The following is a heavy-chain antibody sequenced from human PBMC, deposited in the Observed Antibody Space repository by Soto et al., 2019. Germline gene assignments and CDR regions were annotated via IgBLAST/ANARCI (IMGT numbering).Heavy chain of an antibody. Sequence: SETLSLTCTVSGGSISKFYWSWIGQPPGKGLEWIGYISYSGNTNYNPSLKSRVSISVDTSKNQLSLNLTSVTAADTAVYYCARAPMVLSRSYFDSWGQGTPVTVSS. CDR3: ARAPMVLSRSYFDS. CDR1: GGSISKFY. V-gene: IGHV4-59*01. J-gene: IGHJ4*02. CDR2: ISYSGNT. D-gene: IGHD2-8*01.